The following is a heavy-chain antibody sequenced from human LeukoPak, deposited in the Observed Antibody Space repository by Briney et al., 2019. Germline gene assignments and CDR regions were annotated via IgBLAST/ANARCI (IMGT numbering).Heavy chain of an antibody. Sequence: GGSLRLSCVASGFTFDNYAMNWVRQAPGKGLEWVATLSVLGGSAYYADSVKGRFTVTRDNSKNTLYLQMNSLRGEDTATYYCAKGGATGSKTPLDYWGQGTLVTVSS. J-gene: IGHJ4*01. V-gene: IGHV3-23*01. D-gene: IGHD1-26*01. CDR3: AKGGATGSKTPLDY. CDR1: GFTFDNYA. CDR2: LSVLGGSA.